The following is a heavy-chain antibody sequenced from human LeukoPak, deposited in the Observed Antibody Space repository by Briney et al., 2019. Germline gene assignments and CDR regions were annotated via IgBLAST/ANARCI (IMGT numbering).Heavy chain of an antibody. D-gene: IGHD3-9*01. Sequence: ASVKVSCKASGYTFFKYGISWVRQAPGQGLEWMGRISADNGNTNSAQKLQGRVTMTTETSTSTAYMELRSLRSDDTAVYYCARGPIIRGRYFVMVDFDYWGQGTLVTVSS. CDR1: GYTFFKYG. V-gene: IGHV1-18*01. J-gene: IGHJ4*02. CDR3: ARGPIIRGRYFVMVDFDY. CDR2: ISADNGNT.